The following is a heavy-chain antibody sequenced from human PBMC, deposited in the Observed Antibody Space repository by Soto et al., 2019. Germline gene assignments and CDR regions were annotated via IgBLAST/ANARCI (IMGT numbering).Heavy chain of an antibody. V-gene: IGHV4-59*08. Sequence: QVQLQESGPGLVKPSETLSLTCNVSGGSIRSYYWSWIRQPPGKGLEWIGYIYYSGSTNYNPSLKSRVPILVDMSKNQFSLKLSSVTAADTAVYYCAGRWGSGIDFWGQGTLVTVSS. CDR1: GGSIRSYY. CDR3: AGRWGSGIDF. D-gene: IGHD3-10*01. J-gene: IGHJ4*02. CDR2: IYYSGST.